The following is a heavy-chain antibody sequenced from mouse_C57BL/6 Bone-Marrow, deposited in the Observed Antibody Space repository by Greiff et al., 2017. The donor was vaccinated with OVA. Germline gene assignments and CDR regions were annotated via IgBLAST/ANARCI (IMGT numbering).Heavy chain of an antibody. Sequence: LQQSGAELVRPGSSVKLSCKASYFAFMASAMHWVKQRPGHGLEWIGSFTLYSDATKYSENFKGKATLTANTSSSTAYLELSSLTSEDSAVYDCARGPYAGGYFDVWGTGTTVTVSS. V-gene: IGHV1-49*01. CDR1: YFAFMASA. D-gene: IGHD6-5*01. CDR3: ARGPYAGGYFDV. CDR2: FTLYSDAT. J-gene: IGHJ1*03.